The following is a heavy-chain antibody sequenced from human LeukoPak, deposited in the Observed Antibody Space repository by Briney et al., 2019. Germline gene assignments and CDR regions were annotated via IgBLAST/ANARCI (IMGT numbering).Heavy chain of an antibody. CDR1: IGSFSSYY. Sequence: SETLSLTCTVSIGSFSSYYWSCIRQPAGKGLEWIGRIYTSGSTNYNPSLKSRVTMSVDTSKNQFSLKLSSVTAADTALYYCARDAQKDTATIYFDYWGQGTLVTVSS. V-gene: IGHV4-4*07. J-gene: IGHJ4*02. CDR2: IYTSGST. CDR3: ARDAQKDTATIYFDY. D-gene: IGHD5-18*01.